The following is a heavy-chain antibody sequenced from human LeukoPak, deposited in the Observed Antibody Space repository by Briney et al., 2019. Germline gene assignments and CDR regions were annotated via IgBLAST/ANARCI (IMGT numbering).Heavy chain of an antibody. CDR3: ARGEWLLLRGAFDI. CDR1: GGSISSSSYY. J-gene: IGHJ3*02. D-gene: IGHD3-22*01. V-gene: IGHV4-39*07. Sequence: KSSETLSLTCTVSGGSISSSSYYWGWIRQPPGKGLEWIGSIYYSGSTYYNPSLKSRVTISVDTSKNQFSLKLSSVTAADTAVYYCARGEWLLLRGAFDIWGQGTMVTVSS. CDR2: IYYSGST.